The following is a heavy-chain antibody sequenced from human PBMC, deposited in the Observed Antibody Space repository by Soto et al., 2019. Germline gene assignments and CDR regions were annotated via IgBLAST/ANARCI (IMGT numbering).Heavy chain of an antibody. CDR3: AKGRYSGTYYPGY. CDR2: ISGSGGST. D-gene: IGHD1-26*01. J-gene: IGHJ4*02. Sequence: PGGSLSLSCAASVFTFSSYAMNWFRQAPGKGLEWVSAISGSGGSTYYADSVKGRFTISRDKSKNTLYLQMNSLRAEDTAVYYCAKGRYSGTYYPGYWGQGTLVTVSS. CDR1: VFTFSSYA. V-gene: IGHV3-23*01.